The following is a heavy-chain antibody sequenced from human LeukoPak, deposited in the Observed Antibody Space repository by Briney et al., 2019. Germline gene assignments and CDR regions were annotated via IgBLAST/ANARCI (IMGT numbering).Heavy chain of an antibody. CDR3: ARGSSGWYSIDY. V-gene: IGHV4-4*07. Sequence: SETLSLTCTVSGGSISSYYWSWIRQPAGKGLEWIGRIYSSGSTNYNPSLKSRVTMSVDTSKSQFSLKLSSVTAADTAVYYRARGSSGWYSIDYWGQGTLVTVSS. J-gene: IGHJ4*02. D-gene: IGHD6-19*01. CDR1: GGSISSYY. CDR2: IYSSGST.